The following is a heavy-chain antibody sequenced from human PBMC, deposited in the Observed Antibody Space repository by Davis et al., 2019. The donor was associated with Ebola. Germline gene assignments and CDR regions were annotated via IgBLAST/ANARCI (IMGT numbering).Heavy chain of an antibody. D-gene: IGHD1-26*01. V-gene: IGHV5-51*01. CDR3: GRLQSIVRPTTIDY. CDR2: IYPGDSDT. Sequence: GESLKISCTGSGYIFTSYWIGWVRQMPGKGLEWMGIIYPGDSDTRYSPSFQGQVTISADKSISTAYLQWSSLKASDTAMYYCGRLQSIVRPTTIDYWGQGTLVTVSS. CDR1: GYIFTSYW. J-gene: IGHJ4*02.